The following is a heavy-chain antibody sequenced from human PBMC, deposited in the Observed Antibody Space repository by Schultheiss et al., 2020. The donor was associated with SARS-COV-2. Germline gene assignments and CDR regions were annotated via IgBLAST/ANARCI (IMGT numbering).Heavy chain of an antibody. CDR2: ISGSAAST. J-gene: IGHJ4*02. CDR3: ASTRWLLLTLFDY. D-gene: IGHD3-22*01. V-gene: IGHV3-23*01. CDR1: GFTFSSYA. Sequence: GGSLRLSCAASGFTFSSYAMSWVRQAPGKGLEWVSSISGSAASTFYAGPVKGRFTISRDNSRNTLSLQMNSLRAEDTAVYYCASTRWLLLTLFDYWGQGTLVTVSS.